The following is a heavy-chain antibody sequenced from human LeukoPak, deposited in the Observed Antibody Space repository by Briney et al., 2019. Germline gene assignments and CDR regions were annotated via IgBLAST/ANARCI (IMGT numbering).Heavy chain of an antibody. J-gene: IGHJ4*02. V-gene: IGHV3-7*05. CDR2: IKQDGSEE. Sequence: GGSLRLSCTASTFTLNNYWMSWVRQAPGKGLEWVASIKQDGSEEYHVDSVKGRFTISRDNAKNSLYLQMNSLRAEDTAVYYCASRAGYTGSWSAFDYWGQGTLVTVSS. CDR1: TFTLNNYW. CDR3: ASRAGYTGSWSAFDY. D-gene: IGHD6-13*01.